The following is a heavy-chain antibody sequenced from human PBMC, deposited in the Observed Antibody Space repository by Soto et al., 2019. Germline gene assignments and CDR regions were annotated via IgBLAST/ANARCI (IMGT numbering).Heavy chain of an antibody. V-gene: IGHV1-8*01. CDR2: MNPNSGNT. J-gene: IGHJ6*02. CDR1: GYTFTSYD. D-gene: IGHD3-3*01. Sequence: GASVKVSCKASGYTFTSYDINWVRQATGQGLEWMGWMNPNSGNTGYAQKFQGRVTMTRNTSISTAYMELSSLRSEDTAVYYCARGYYAHYDFWSGYYTSAYYYYGMDVWGQGTKVTVS. CDR3: ARGYYAHYDFWSGYYTSAYYYYGMDV.